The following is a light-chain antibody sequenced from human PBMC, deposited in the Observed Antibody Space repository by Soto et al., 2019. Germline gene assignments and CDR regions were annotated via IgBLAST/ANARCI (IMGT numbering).Light chain of an antibody. CDR1: SSDVGSYDY. CDR2: DVK. CDR3: CAYSTSVTHV. J-gene: IGLJ1*01. V-gene: IGLV2-14*03. Sequence: QSALTQPASVSGSPGQSITFSCTGTSSDVGSYDYVSWHQQHPGKAPKLIIDDVKNLPSGVPSRFSGSKSGNTGSLTIPGLPTEDEADYYCCAYSTSVTHVFGTGTKVTVL.